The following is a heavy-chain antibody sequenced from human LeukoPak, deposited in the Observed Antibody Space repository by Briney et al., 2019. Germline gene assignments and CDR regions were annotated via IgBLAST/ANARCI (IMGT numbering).Heavy chain of an antibody. CDR3: ARDGVSTPDRIAAPARY. CDR1: GFTFSSYA. CDR2: ISSSSSYI. V-gene: IGHV3-21*01. D-gene: IGHD6-13*01. Sequence: GGSLRLSCAASGFTFSSYAMNWVRQAPGKGLEWVSSISSSSSYIYYADTVKGRFTISRDNAKNSLYLQMNSLRAEDTAVYYCARDGVSTPDRIAAPARYWGQGTLVTVSS. J-gene: IGHJ4*02.